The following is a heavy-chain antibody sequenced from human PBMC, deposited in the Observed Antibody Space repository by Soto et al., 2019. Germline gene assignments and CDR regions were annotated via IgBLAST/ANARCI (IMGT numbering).Heavy chain of an antibody. Sequence: ASVKVSCKASGYTFTSYYMHWVRQAPGQGLEWMGIINSSGGSTSYAQKFQGSVTMTRDTSTSTAYMDLSSLRSEYTAVFYCARDYSYGDYGGFPDYWGQGTLVTVSS. D-gene: IGHD4-17*01. CDR3: ARDYSYGDYGGFPDY. CDR1: GYTFTSYY. J-gene: IGHJ4*02. V-gene: IGHV1-46*01. CDR2: INSSGGST.